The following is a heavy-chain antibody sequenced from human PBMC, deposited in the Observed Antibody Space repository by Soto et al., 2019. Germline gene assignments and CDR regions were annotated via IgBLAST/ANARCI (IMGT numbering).Heavy chain of an antibody. D-gene: IGHD6-13*01. V-gene: IGHV4-34*01. J-gene: IGHJ6*02. CDR2: INHSGST. CDR1: GGSFSGYY. Sequence: SETLSLTCAVYGGSFSGYYWNWIRQPPEKGLEWIGEINHSGSTDYNPSLKSRVTISVDTSKNQFSLKLTSVTAADTAVYYCARAKATAATFRDYYYGMDVWGQGTTVTVSS. CDR3: ARAKATAATFRDYYYGMDV.